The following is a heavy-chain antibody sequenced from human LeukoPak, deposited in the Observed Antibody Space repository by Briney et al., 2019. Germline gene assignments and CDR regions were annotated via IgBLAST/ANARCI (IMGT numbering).Heavy chain of an antibody. J-gene: IGHJ4*02. V-gene: IGHV4-59*08. Sequence: SETLSLTCTVSGGSISSYYWSWIRQPPGKGLEWIGYIYYSGSTNYNPSLKSRVTISVDTSKNQFSLKLSSVTAADTAVYYCARHSGSSWFDYWGQGTLVTVSS. CDR3: ARHSGSSWFDY. D-gene: IGHD6-13*01. CDR1: GGSISSYY. CDR2: IYYSGST.